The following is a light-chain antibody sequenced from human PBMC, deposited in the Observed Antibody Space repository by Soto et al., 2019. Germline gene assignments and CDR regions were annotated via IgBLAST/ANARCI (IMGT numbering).Light chain of an antibody. J-gene: IGKJ1*01. CDR2: AAS. CDR1: QTISNY. Sequence: DIQMTQSPSSLSASVGDRVTITCRASQTISNYLNWYQQKPGKPPNLLIYAASSLQSGVPSRFSGSGSGTDFTLTISSLQPEDFATYYCQQSYSFRRTFGQGTRVEIK. V-gene: IGKV1-39*01. CDR3: QQSYSFRRT.